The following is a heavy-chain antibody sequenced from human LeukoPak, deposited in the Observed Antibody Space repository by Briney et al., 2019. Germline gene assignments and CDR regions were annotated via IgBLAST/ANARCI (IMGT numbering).Heavy chain of an antibody. Sequence: GGSLRLSCVASGFTFSSYSMNWVRQAPGKGLEWVSSISSSSTYIYYADSVKGRFTISRDNAKKSLFLQMNTLRAEDTAVYYCARGVGSYFDYWGQGTLVTVSS. CDR3: ARGVGSYFDY. J-gene: IGHJ4*02. CDR1: GFTFSSYS. D-gene: IGHD3-10*01. V-gene: IGHV3-21*01. CDR2: ISSSSTYI.